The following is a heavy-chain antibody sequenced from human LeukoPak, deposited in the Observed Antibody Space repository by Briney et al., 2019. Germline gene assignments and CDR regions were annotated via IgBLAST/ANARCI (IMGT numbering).Heavy chain of an antibody. J-gene: IGHJ4*02. CDR2: ISNSGST. Sequence: SETLSLTCSVSGDSVNSGHYYWNWIRQPPGKGLEWIGYISNSGSTDYNPPLKSRFTISLDTSNNQVSLKLTSLIVADTAVYYCARNGDFWGQGTLVTVTS. V-gene: IGHV4-61*01. CDR1: GDSVNSGHYY. D-gene: IGHD2-8*01. CDR3: ARNGDF.